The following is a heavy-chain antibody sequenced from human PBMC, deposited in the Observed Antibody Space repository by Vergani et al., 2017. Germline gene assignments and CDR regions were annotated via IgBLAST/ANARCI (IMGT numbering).Heavy chain of an antibody. CDR1: GGSFSGYY. V-gene: IGHV4-34*01. D-gene: IGHD2-2*01. Sequence: QVQLQQWGAGLLKPSETLSLTCAVYGGSFSGYYWSWIRQPPGKGLEWIGEINHSGSTNYNPSLKSRVTISVDTSKNQFSLKLSSVTAADTAVYYSARGRYCSSTSCYGGIDYWGQGTLVTVSS. CDR2: INHSGST. CDR3: ARGRYCSSTSCYGGIDY. J-gene: IGHJ4*02.